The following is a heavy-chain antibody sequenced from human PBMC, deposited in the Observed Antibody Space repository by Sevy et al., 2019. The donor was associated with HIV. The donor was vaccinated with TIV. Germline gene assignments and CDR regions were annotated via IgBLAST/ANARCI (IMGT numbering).Heavy chain of an antibody. Sequence: GESLKISCKGSGNSFSNYWIAWVRQVPGKGLEWMGIIYPGDSDTRYSLSFQGQVTISVDKSITTAYLQGSSLKASDTAIYYCAKGARGTLPAYYYYGFNVWGQGTTVTVSS. CDR3: AKGARGTLPAYYYYGFNV. CDR1: GNSFSNYW. D-gene: IGHD1-1*01. J-gene: IGHJ6*01. CDR2: IYPGDSDT. V-gene: IGHV5-51*01.